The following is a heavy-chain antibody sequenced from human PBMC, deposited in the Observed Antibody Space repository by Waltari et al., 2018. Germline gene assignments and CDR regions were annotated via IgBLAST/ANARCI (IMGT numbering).Heavy chain of an antibody. CDR2: IKGDGSDT. V-gene: IGHV3-7*01. J-gene: IGHJ3*01. D-gene: IGHD3-16*01. CDR1: GFTLSASW. Sequence: EVQLVESGGGLAQPGGSLRLSCAASGFTLSASWMSWVRQAAGQGLEWVANIKGDGSDTFYLDSVKGRFTISRDNVKNSLYLQMNSLRIEDTAVYYCARGGRSGAFDVLGQGTMVTVSS. CDR3: ARGGRSGAFDV.